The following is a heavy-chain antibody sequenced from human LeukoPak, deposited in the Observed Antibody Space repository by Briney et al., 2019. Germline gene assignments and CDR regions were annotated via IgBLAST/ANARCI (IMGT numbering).Heavy chain of an antibody. J-gene: IGHJ4*02. CDR3: AKDEVGGHFEY. CDR1: GFTFSSYS. CDR2: ISSSSSTI. V-gene: IGHV3-48*01. Sequence: GGSLRLSCAASGFTFSSYSMNWVRQAPGKGLEWVSYISSSSSTIYYADSVKGRFTISRDNAKNSLYLQMNSLRAEDTAVYYCAKDEVGGHFEYWGQGILVTVSS.